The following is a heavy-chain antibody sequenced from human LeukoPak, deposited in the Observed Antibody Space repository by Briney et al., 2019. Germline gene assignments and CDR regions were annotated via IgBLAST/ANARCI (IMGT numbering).Heavy chain of an antibody. CDR1: GFSFSSYG. Sequence: GGSLRLSCAASGFSFSSYGMHWVRQAPGKGLEWVAFIRYDGSDKYYAGSVKGRFTISRDNSQNTLYLQMNSLRAEDTAVYYCAKDRGAIGGPVRNWFDSWGQGTLVTVSS. CDR2: IRYDGSDK. CDR3: AKDRGAIGGPVRNWFDS. J-gene: IGHJ5*01. V-gene: IGHV3-30*02. D-gene: IGHD3-10*01.